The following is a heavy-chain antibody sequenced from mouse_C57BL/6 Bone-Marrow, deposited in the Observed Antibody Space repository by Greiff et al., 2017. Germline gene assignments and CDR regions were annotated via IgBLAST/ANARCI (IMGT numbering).Heavy chain of an antibody. D-gene: IGHD2-3*01. Sequence: EVQLVESGGGLVKPGGSLKLSCAASGFTFSSYAMSWVRQTPEKRLEWVATISDGGSYTYYPDNVKGRFTISRDNAKNNLYLQMSHLKSEDTAMYYCARRDGPYFGYWGQSTTLTVAS. V-gene: IGHV5-4*01. CDR2: ISDGGSYT. J-gene: IGHJ2*01. CDR3: ARRDGPYFGY. CDR1: GFTFSSYA.